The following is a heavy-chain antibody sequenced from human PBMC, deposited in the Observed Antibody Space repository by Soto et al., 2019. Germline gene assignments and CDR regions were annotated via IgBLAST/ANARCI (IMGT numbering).Heavy chain of an antibody. D-gene: IGHD3-10*01. V-gene: IGHV3-23*01. CDR2: ISAGGGST. J-gene: IGHJ4*02. CDR3: ASSPGSSPYYFED. CDR1: ILTLRGYS. Sequence: GGSRGLSCGTSILTLRGYSIGGGRPAPGKGLEWVSGISAGGGSTYYADSVKGRFTISTDNSKNTLSLQMSSLRAEDTALYYCASSPGSSPYYFEDWGPGNLVNVPS.